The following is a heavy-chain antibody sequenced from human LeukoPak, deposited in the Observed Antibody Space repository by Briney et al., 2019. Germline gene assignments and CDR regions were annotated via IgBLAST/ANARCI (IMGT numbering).Heavy chain of an antibody. CDR2: IYSDGYT. V-gene: IGHV3-53*01. CDR3: TRGGAGYPFDY. CDR1: GLIVSSNY. J-gene: IGHJ4*02. D-gene: IGHD1-26*01. Sequence: GGSLRLSCAVSGLIVSSNYMSWVRQAPGKGLEWVSTIYSDGYTYYAGSVKGRFTISRDNSKKTLYLQMNSLRAEDSAVYYCTRGGAGYPFDYWGQGTLVTVSS.